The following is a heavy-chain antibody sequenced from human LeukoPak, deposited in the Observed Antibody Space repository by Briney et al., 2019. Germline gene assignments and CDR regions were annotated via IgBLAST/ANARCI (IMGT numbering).Heavy chain of an antibody. CDR2: ISGSGGST. D-gene: IGHD3-9*01. J-gene: IGHJ6*04. V-gene: IGHV3-23*01. CDR1: GFTFSSYA. Sequence: GGSLRLSCAASGFTFSSYAMSWVRQAPGKGLEWVSAISGSGGSTYYADSVKGRFTISRDNSKNTLYLQMNSLRAEDTAVYYGAKDLGRYSAGLGMDVWGKGTTVTVSS. CDR3: AKDLGRYSAGLGMDV.